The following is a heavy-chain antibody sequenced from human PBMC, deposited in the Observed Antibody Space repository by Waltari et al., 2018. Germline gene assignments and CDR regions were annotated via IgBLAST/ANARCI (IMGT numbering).Heavy chain of an antibody. V-gene: IGHV1-2*06. Sequence: QVQLVQSGAEVKKPGASVKVSCKASGYTFTGYDIYWVRQAPGQGLEWMGRINPNSGGTNYAQKFQGRITLTRDTSISTAYMELSSLTSDDTAMYYCARVNGGGYFFGGTYYDESNWFDPWGQGTLVTVSS. CDR2: INPNSGGT. J-gene: IGHJ5*02. CDR3: ARVNGGGYFFGGTYYDESNWFDP. CDR1: GYTFTGYD. D-gene: IGHD2-15*01.